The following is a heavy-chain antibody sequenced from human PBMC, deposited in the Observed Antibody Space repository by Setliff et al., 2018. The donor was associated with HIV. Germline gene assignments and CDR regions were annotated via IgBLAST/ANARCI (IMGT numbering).Heavy chain of an antibody. J-gene: IGHJ4*02. V-gene: IGHV4-61*10. CDR3: ARGVNFDY. Sequence: SETLSLTCTVSGGSISSSSYYWGWIRQPAGEGLEWIGYIYIYNSGSTNYNPSLTSRVTISVDTSRNQFSLRLTSVTAADTAIYYCARGVNFDYWGQGTQVTVSS. CDR2: IYIYNSGST. CDR1: GGSISSSSYY. D-gene: IGHD3-3*01.